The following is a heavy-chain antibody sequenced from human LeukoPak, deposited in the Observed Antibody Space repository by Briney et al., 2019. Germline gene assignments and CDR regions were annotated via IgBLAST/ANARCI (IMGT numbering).Heavy chain of an antibody. CDR1: GFTLGSYV. V-gene: IGHV3-21*01. Sequence: PGGSLRLACVASGFTLGSYVMSWVCQTPGKGLEWGSTISDNAYYADSVKGRFTISRDNAKNSLYLQMNSLRAEDTAVYYCARDTTALGYWGQGTLVTVSS. D-gene: IGHD4-11*01. CDR2: ISDNA. CDR3: ARDTTALGY. J-gene: IGHJ4*02.